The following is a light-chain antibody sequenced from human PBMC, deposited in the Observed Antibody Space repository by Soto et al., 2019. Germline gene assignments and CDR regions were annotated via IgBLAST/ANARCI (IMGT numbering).Light chain of an antibody. CDR2: GAS. CDR3: QQYNNWPPMA. CDR1: QSVSSN. Sequence: EIVMTQSPATLSVSPGKRGTLSCRASQSVSSNLAWYQQKPGQAPRLLIYGASTRATGIPARFSGSGSGTEFTLTISSLQSEDFAVYYCQQYNNWPPMAFGQGTKVEIK. J-gene: IGKJ1*01. V-gene: IGKV3-15*01.